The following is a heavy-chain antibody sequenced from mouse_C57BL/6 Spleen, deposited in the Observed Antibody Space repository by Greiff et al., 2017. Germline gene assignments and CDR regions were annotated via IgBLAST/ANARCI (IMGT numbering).Heavy chain of an antibody. Sequence: VQLQESGAELVRPGASVTLSCKASGYTFTDYEMHWVKQTPVHGLEWIGAIDPETGGTAYNQKFKGKAILTADNSSSTAYMGLRSLTSEDSAVYYCTRFITTVVATGWYCDVWGTGTAVTVSS. V-gene: IGHV1-15*01. D-gene: IGHD1-1*01. J-gene: IGHJ1*03. CDR2: IDPETGGT. CDR1: GYTFTDYE. CDR3: TRFITTVVATGWYCDV.